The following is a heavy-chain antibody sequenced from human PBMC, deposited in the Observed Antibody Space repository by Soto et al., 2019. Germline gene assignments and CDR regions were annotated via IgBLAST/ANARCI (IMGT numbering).Heavy chain of an antibody. CDR1: GDSISSSY. Sequence: PLETLSLTCTVSGDSISSSYLSWIRQPPGKGLEWIGYMYYSGSTSYNPSLNSRVTLSVDTSKNQFFLKLSFVTAADTAVYYCARHRALNWFDPWGQGTLVTVSS. V-gene: IGHV4-59*08. CDR3: ARHRALNWFDP. CDR2: MYYSGST. J-gene: IGHJ5*02.